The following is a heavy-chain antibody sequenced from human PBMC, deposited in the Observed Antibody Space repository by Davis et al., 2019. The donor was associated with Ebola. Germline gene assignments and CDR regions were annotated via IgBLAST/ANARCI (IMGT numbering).Heavy chain of an antibody. V-gene: IGHV1-2*06. CDR2: INPNSGCT. CDR3: AREEIVVVVAATYYYYGMDV. D-gene: IGHD2-15*01. J-gene: IGHJ6*02. Sequence: ASVKVSCKASGYTFTGYYMHWVRQAPGQGLEWMGRINPNSGCTNYAQKFQGRVTMTRDTSTSTVYMELSSLRSEDTAVYYCAREEIVVVVAATYYYYGMDVWGQGTTVTVSS. CDR1: GYTFTGYY.